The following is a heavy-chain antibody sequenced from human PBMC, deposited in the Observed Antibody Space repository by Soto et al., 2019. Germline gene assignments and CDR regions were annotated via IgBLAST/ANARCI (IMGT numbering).Heavy chain of an antibody. J-gene: IGHJ4*02. D-gene: IGHD3-3*01. CDR2: ISFDGSDK. Sequence: QVQLVESGGGVVQPGRSLRLSCAASGFTFSSYGMHWVRQIPGKGLEWVAVISFDGSDKYYGDSVKGRFTVSRDNSKNTLYVQMNSLRAEDTAVYYCARSKDSDDIDFKIGFWGQGTLVTVSS. CDR1: GFTFSSYG. V-gene: IGHV3-30*03. CDR3: ARSKDSDDIDFKIGF.